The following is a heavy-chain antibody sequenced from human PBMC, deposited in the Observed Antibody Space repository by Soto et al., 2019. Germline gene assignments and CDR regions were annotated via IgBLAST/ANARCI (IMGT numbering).Heavy chain of an antibody. V-gene: IGHV1-46*01. J-gene: IGHJ4*02. CDR2: INPSSGDT. CDR1: GYTFTSYY. D-gene: IGHD1-26*01. Sequence: ASVKVSCKASGYTFTSYYMHWVRQAPGQGLEWMGIINPSSGDTTYAQKFQGRVTMTRDTSTSTIFMQLSSLRSEDTAVYYCTREGGSYDYWGQGTLVTVSS. CDR3: TREGGSYDY.